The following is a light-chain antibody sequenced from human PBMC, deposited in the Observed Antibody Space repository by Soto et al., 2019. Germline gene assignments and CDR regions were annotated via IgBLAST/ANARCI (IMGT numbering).Light chain of an antibody. CDR3: NAYTTSNTWV. J-gene: IGLJ3*02. V-gene: IGLV2-14*01. CDR1: SSDVGGYNY. Sequence: QAVVTQPASVSGSPGQSIAISCTGTSSDVGGYNYVSWYQQHPGKAPKLMIYEVTNRPSGVSNRFSGSRSGNTASLTISGLQAEDEAYYYCNAYTTSNTWVFGGGTKLTVL. CDR2: EVT.